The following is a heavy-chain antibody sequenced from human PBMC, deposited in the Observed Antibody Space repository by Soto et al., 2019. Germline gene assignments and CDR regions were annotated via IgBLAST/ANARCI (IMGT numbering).Heavy chain of an antibody. D-gene: IGHD5-12*01. J-gene: IGHJ4*02. CDR1: GSAFDADA. Sequence: GGARSLSSAASGSAFDADARHWVLEAPGTGLAWVSGISWNSGSIGYADSVKGRFTISRDNAKNSLYLQMNSLRSEDTALYYCAKDMGYDLSPLGYFDYWGQGTLVTVSS. CDR2: ISWNSGSI. V-gene: IGHV3-9*01. CDR3: AKDMGYDLSPLGYFDY.